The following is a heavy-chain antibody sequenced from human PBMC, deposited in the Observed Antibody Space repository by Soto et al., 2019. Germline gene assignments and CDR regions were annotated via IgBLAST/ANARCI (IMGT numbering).Heavy chain of an antibody. V-gene: IGHV3-74*01. CDR3: ARGGGYSYGPFDY. J-gene: IGHJ4*02. CDR2: INSGASST. Sequence: EVQLVESGGGLVQPGGSLRLSCAASGFTFTSYWMHWVRQARGKGLVWVSHINSGASSTNYADSVKGRFTISRDNAKNTLYLQMNSLTAEDTAVYYCARGGGYSYGPFDYWGQGNLVTVSS. D-gene: IGHD5-12*01. CDR1: GFTFTSYW.